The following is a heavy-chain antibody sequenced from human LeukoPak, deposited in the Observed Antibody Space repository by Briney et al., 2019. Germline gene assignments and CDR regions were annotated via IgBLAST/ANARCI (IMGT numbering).Heavy chain of an antibody. CDR3: ARDFHCSGGSCYPYYYYGMDV. CDR1: GYTFTGYY. CDR2: INPNSGGT. Sequence: GASVKVSCKAPGYTFTGYYMHWVRQAPGQGLEWMGWINPNSGGTNYAQKFQGRVTMTRDTSISTAYMELSRLRSDDTAVYYCARDFHCSGGSCYPYYYYGMDVWGQGTTVTVSS. V-gene: IGHV1-2*02. J-gene: IGHJ6*02. D-gene: IGHD2-15*01.